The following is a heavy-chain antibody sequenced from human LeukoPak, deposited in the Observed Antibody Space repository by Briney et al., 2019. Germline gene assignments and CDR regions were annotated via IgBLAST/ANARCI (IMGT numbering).Heavy chain of an antibody. J-gene: IGHJ4*02. Sequence: GGSLRLSCAASGLAFSAYKMHWVRQAPRKGLVWVSRISTDGYTTDYADFVQGRFTISRDNSKNTLYLQMNSLRAEDTAVYYCARDRFLEWLFLDYWGQGTLVTVSS. CDR3: ARDRFLEWLFLDY. D-gene: IGHD3-3*01. V-gene: IGHV3-74*01. CDR1: GLAFSAYK. CDR2: ISTDGYTT.